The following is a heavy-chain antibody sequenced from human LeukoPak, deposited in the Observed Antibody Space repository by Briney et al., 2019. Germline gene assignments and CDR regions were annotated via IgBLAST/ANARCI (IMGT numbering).Heavy chain of an antibody. CDR2: IYYSGST. V-gene: IGHV4-59*01. CDR3: ARGNIPLWFGEAGWFDP. D-gene: IGHD3-10*01. CDR1: GVSISSYY. Sequence: PSETLSLTCTVSGVSISSYYWSWIRQPPGKGLEWIGYIYYSGSTNYNPSLKSRVTISVDTSKNQFSLKLSSVTAADTAVYYCARGNIPLWFGEAGWFDPWGQGTLVTVSS. J-gene: IGHJ5*02.